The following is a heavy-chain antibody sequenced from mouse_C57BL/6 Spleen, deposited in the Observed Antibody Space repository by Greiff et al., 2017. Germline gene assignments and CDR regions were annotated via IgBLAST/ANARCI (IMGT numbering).Heavy chain of an antibody. D-gene: IGHD1-1*01. Sequence: VQLQQSGPELVKPGASVKLSCKASGYAFSSYWMNWVKQRPGKGLEWIGRIYPGDGDTNYNGKFKGKATLTADKSSSTAYMQLSSLPSADSAVYCCASEGAAVVAGDYWGQGTTLTVSS. V-gene: IGHV1-82*01. CDR1: GYAFSSYW. CDR2: IYPGDGDT. CDR3: ASEGAAVVAGDY. J-gene: IGHJ2*01.